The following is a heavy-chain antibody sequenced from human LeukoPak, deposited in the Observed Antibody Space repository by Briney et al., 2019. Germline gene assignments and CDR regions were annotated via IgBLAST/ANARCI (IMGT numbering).Heavy chain of an antibody. V-gene: IGHV5-51*01. Sequence: GESLKISCKGSGYSFASYWIAWVRQMPGKGLEWMGVIYPGNSDITYSPSFQGQVTISADKSVSTAYLHWGRLKASDTAIYYCARHLSSITSCPNYWGQGTLVTVSS. CDR1: GYSFASYW. J-gene: IGHJ4*02. CDR2: IYPGNSDI. CDR3: ARHLSSITSCPNY. D-gene: IGHD2-2*01.